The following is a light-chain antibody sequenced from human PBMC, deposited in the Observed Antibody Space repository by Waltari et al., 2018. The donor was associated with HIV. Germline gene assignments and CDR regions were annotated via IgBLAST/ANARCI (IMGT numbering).Light chain of an antibody. CDR3: ATWDDGLNALL. CDR2: HDD. Sequence: QSVLTQSPSVSEAPGQRVTISCSGSSSNIRSHAVTWFRQSPGQPPKLLVYHDDLILAGVSDRLSASKSGTSASMAINDLQSEDESLYYCATWDDGLNALLFGGGTKVTVL. J-gene: IGLJ2*01. V-gene: IGLV1-36*01. CDR1: SSNIRSHA.